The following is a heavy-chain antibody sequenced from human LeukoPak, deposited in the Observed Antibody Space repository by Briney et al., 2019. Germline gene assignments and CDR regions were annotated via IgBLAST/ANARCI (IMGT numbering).Heavy chain of an antibody. Sequence: ASVKVSCKASGGTFSSYTISWVRQAPGQGLEWMGRIIPILGIANYAQKFQGRVTMTRDTSISTAYMELSRLRSDDTAVYYCARERAQIITIFGVSFDPWGQGALVTVSS. J-gene: IGHJ5*02. V-gene: IGHV1-69*04. D-gene: IGHD3-3*01. CDR2: IIPILGIA. CDR1: GGTFSSYT. CDR3: ARERAQIITIFGVSFDP.